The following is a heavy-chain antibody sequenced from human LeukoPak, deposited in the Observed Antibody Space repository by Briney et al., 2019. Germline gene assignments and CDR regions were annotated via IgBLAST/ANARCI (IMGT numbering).Heavy chain of an antibody. V-gene: IGHV4-59*01. Sequence: SETLSLTCTVSGGSISSYYWGWIRQPPGKGLEWIGYIYYSGSTNYNPSLKSRVTISVDTSKNQFSLKLSSVTAADTAVYYCARDERIVVVPAASSMNYYYYYGMDVWGQGTTVTVSS. CDR3: ARDERIVVVPAASSMNYYYYYGMDV. CDR2: IYYSGST. J-gene: IGHJ6*02. CDR1: GGSISSYY. D-gene: IGHD2-2*01.